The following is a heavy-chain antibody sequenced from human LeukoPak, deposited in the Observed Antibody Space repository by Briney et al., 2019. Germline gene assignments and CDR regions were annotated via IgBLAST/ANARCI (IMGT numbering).Heavy chain of an antibody. J-gene: IGHJ4*02. CDR1: GFTFSSYG. CDR3: ARGYSYGTDY. V-gene: IGHV3-30*02. D-gene: IGHD5-18*01. Sequence: GGSLRLSCAASGFTFSSYGMHWVRQAPGKGLEWVAFIRYDGSNKYYADSVKGRFTISRDNSKNTLYLQMNSLRAEETAVYYCARGYSYGTDYWGQGTLVTVSS. CDR2: IRYDGSNK.